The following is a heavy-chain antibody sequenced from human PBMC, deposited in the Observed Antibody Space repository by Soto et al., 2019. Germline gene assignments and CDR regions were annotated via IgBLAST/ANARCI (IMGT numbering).Heavy chain of an antibody. Sequence: SETLSLTCTVSGDSMNTYHWSWIRQPAGKGLEWIGHVHSSGSTNYNPSLKSRVTMSVDTSKNQFSLRLMSVTAADTAVYYCARDQGVAAAGITWFDPWGQGSRVTVSS. CDR1: GDSMNTYH. CDR2: VHSSGST. J-gene: IGHJ5*02. CDR3: ARDQGVAAAGITWFDP. V-gene: IGHV4-4*07. D-gene: IGHD6-13*01.